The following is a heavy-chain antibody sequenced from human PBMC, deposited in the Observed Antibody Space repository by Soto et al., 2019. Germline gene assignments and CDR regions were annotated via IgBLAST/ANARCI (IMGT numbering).Heavy chain of an antibody. CDR3: ARGMSVTLFDN. CDR1: GGSISTGGYY. V-gene: IGHV4-31*03. CDR2: IYYSGST. D-gene: IGHD4-17*01. J-gene: IGHJ4*02. Sequence: QVQLQESGPGLVKPSQTLSLTCTVSGGSISTGGYYWTWIRQHPGKGLEWIGDIYYSGSTYYNPSLKSRGTISVDTSKNQFSLELSSVTAADAGVYYGARGMSVTLFDNWGQGNLVTVSS.